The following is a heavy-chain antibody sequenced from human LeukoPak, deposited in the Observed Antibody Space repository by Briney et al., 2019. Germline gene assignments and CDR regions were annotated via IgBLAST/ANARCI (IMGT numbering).Heavy chain of an antibody. D-gene: IGHD1-26*01. CDR1: GFTFGDYY. CDR3: AGGSIVGATFVWITPFFDY. V-gene: IGHV3-11*01. J-gene: IGHJ4*02. CDR2: ISSSGSTI. Sequence: PGGSLRLSCAASGFTFGDYYMGWVRQAPGKGLEWVSYISSSGSTIYYADSVKGRFTISRDNAKNSLYLQMNSLRAEDTAVYYCAGGSIVGATFVWITPFFDYWGQGTLVTVSS.